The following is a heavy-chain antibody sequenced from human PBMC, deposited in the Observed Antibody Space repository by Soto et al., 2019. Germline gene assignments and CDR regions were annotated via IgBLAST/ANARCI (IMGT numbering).Heavy chain of an antibody. CDR3: ARVEAVPGIYNYHGLDV. CDR1: GGTFSNYA. D-gene: IGHD6-19*01. CDR2: IIPIFGTT. V-gene: IGHV1-69*05. Sequence: QVQLVQSGAEVKKPGSSVKVSCKASGGTFSNYAISWVRQAPGQGLEWMGGIIPIFGTTYYAQQFQGRVTIITDQATTTDYLQLSTLRSEDTALYSCARVEAVPGIYNYHGLDVWGQGTAVSVSS. J-gene: IGHJ6*02.